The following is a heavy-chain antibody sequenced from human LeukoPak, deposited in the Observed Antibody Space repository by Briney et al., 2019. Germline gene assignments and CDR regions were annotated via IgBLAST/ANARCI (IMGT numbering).Heavy chain of an antibody. CDR2: IYPGDSDT. CDR3: ASYSARSAAAGTYYFDY. V-gene: IGHV5-51*01. D-gene: IGHD6-13*01. CDR1: GYSFTSYW. J-gene: IGHJ4*02. Sequence: GESLKISCKGSGYSFTSYWIGWVRQMPGKGLEWMGIIYPGDSDTRYSPSFRGQVTISADKSISTAYLQWSSLKASDTAMYYCASYSARSAAAGTYYFDYWGQGTLVTVSS.